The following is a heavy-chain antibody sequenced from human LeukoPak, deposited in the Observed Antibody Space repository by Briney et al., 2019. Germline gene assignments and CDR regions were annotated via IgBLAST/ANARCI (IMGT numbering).Heavy chain of an antibody. J-gene: IGHJ6*02. CDR3: ARDVNLSAPAGYYYYGMDV. CDR2: IYYSGIT. CDR1: GGSISSGGYY. Sequence: SETLSLTCTVSGGSISSGGYYWSWIRQHPGKGLEWIGYIYYSGITYYNPSLKSRVTISVDTSKNQFSLRLSSVTAADTAVYYCARDVNLSAPAGYYYYGMDVWGQGTTVTVSS. V-gene: IGHV4-31*03.